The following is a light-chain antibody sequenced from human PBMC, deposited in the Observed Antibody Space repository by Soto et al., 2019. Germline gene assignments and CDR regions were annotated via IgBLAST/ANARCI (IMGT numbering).Light chain of an antibody. CDR2: DAS. CDR1: QSISSW. CDR3: QHTLKWPPT. Sequence: DIQMTQSPSTLSASVGDRVTITCRASQSISSWLAWYQQKPGKAPKLLIYDASSLESGVPSRFSGSGSGTEFTLTISSLQSEDFALYYCQHTLKWPPTFGQGTKVDI. V-gene: IGKV1-5*01. J-gene: IGKJ1*01.